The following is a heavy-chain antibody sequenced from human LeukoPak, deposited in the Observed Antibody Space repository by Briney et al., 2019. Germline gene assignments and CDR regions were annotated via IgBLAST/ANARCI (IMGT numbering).Heavy chain of an antibody. D-gene: IGHD1-26*01. CDR1: GFTFDDYG. CDR2: INWNGGST. J-gene: IGHJ3*02. Sequence: PGGSLRLSCAASGFTFDDYGMSWVRQAPGKGLEWVSGINWNGGSTGYADSVKGRFTISRDNAKNSLYLQMNSLRAEDTALYYCAREGATTLRDAFDIWGQGTMVTVSS. CDR3: AREGATTLRDAFDI. V-gene: IGHV3-20*04.